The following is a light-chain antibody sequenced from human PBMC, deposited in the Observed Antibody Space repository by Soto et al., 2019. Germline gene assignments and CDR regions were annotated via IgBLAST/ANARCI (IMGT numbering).Light chain of an antibody. CDR1: SSDVGGYNY. CDR2: EVS. CDR3: SSYTSSSTPDV. Sequence: QSALTQPASVSGSPGQSITISCTGTSSDVGGYNYVSWYQQHPGKAPKLMIYEVSNRPSGVSNRFSGSKSGNTASLTISGFQAEDEADYYCSSYTSSSTPDVFGTGTKLTVL. V-gene: IGLV2-14*01. J-gene: IGLJ1*01.